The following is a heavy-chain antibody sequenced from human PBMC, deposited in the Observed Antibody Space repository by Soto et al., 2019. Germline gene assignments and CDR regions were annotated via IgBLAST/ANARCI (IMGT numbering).Heavy chain of an antibody. CDR2: VNHSGEA. J-gene: IGHJ5*02. CDR3: AREGRFPGPWCDP. CDR1: GGSFRNYY. V-gene: IGHV4-34*02. Sequence: QVELQQWGAGLLKPSETLSLTCGVYGGSFRNYYWIWVRQPPGKGLEGIGEVNHSGEATYNPSLQSRVTISLDTSNNHSPLKMTSVTAADTAIDFCAREGRFPGPWCDPWGQGTQVTVSS. D-gene: IGHD3-10*01.